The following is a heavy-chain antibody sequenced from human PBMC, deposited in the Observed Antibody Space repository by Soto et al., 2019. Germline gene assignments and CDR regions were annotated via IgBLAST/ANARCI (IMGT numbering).Heavy chain of an antibody. CDR3: ARGVGEWSINWFDP. D-gene: IGHD3-3*01. Sequence: PSATLSPTRTVSGGSISSGNYYWSWIRQPPGKGLEWLGYIFYSGNSYYNPSLKSRITTSVDTSKNEFSLKLSSVTAADTAVYYYARGVGEWSINWFDPWGQGTLVTVSS. CDR2: IFYSGNS. CDR1: GGSISSGNYY. V-gene: IGHV4-30-4*01. J-gene: IGHJ5*02.